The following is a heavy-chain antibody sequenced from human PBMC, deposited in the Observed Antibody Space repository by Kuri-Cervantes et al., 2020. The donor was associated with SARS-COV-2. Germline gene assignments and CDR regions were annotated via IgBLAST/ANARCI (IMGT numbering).Heavy chain of an antibody. J-gene: IGHJ3*02. CDR1: GGSFSGYY. CDR2: TNDSGST. Sequence: SETLSLTCAVYGGSFSGYYWSWIRQPPGKGLEWIGETNDSGSTNYNPSLKSRVTISVDTSKNQFSLKLSSVTAADTAVYYCARALPWDLRGNDAFDIWGQGTMVTVSS. V-gene: IGHV4-34*01. CDR3: ARALPWDLRGNDAFDI. D-gene: IGHD1-26*01.